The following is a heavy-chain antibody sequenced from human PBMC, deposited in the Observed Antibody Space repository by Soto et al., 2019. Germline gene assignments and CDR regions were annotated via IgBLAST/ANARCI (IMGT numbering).Heavy chain of an antibody. D-gene: IGHD3-16*02. V-gene: IGHV3-21*01. CDR2: ISSSSSYI. Sequence: GGSLRLSCAASGFTFSSYSMNWVRQAPGKGLEWVSSISSSSSYIYYADSVKGRFTISRDNAKNSLYLQMNSLRAEDTAVYYCARDRIRLGELSSTHDYWGQGTLVTAPQ. CDR3: ARDRIRLGELSSTHDY. CDR1: GFTFSSYS. J-gene: IGHJ4*02.